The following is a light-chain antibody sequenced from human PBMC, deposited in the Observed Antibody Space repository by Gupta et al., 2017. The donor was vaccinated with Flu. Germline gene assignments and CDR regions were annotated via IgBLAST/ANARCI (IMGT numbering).Light chain of an antibody. CDR3: QSYDSSLSGSV. V-gene: IGLV1-40*01. Sequence: QSVLTQPPSLSGAPGQRVTMSCAGSISNIGAGYDVHWYQQLPGTAPKLLIYGNSNRPSGVPDRFSGSKSGTSASLAITGLQAEDEADYDCQSYDSSLSGSVFGGGTKLTVL. CDR2: GNS. J-gene: IGLJ3*02. CDR1: ISNIGAGYD.